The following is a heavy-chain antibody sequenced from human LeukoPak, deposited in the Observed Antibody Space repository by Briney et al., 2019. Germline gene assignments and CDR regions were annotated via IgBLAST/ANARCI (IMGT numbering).Heavy chain of an antibody. CDR1: GYTFTSYY. Sequence: ASVKVSCKASGYTFTSYYMHWVRQAPGQGLEWMGIINPSGGSTSYAQKFQGRVTMTRDTSTSTVYMELSSLRTEDTAVYYCARDSGDRAFDYWGQGTLVTVSS. CDR3: ARDSGDRAFDY. J-gene: IGHJ4*02. CDR2: INPSGGST. D-gene: IGHD2-21*02. V-gene: IGHV1-46*01.